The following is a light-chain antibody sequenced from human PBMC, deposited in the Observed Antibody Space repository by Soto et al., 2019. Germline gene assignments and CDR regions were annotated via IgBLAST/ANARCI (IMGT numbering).Light chain of an antibody. CDR1: SSDIGAYDL. CDR3: TALAPGRIYV. Sequence: QSVLTQPASVSGSPGQSITISCSGTSSDIGAYDLVSWYQQHPGRAPKLIIYEVSHRFSGLSYRFAGCKSGDTADLSISGHQAAEEGDYQCTALAPGRIYVFGGGTK. J-gene: IGLJ1*01. V-gene: IGLV2-14*03. CDR2: EVS.